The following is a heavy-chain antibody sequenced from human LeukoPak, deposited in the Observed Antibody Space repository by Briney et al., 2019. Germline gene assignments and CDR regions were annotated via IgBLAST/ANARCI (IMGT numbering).Heavy chain of an antibody. Sequence: PGGSLRLSCAASGFTLSTYGMHWVRQAPGKGLEWVAFTRRDTSDKYYADSVKGRFTISRDNSKNTLYLQINSLSPEDTAVYYCARGYSNWPQSDYWGQGTLVTVSS. CDR2: TRRDTSDK. CDR3: ARGYSNWPQSDY. V-gene: IGHV3-30*02. D-gene: IGHD5-18*01. J-gene: IGHJ4*02. CDR1: GFTLSTYG.